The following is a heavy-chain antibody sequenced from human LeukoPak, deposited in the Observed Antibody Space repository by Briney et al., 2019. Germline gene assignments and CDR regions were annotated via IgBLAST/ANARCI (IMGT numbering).Heavy chain of an antibody. CDR1: GFTFSSYS. CDR2: ISSSSSYI. D-gene: IGHD3-3*01. CDR3: ASQRDDFWSAVGMDV. J-gene: IGHJ6*03. V-gene: IGHV3-21*01. Sequence: PGGSLRLSCAASGFTFSSYSMNWVRQAPGKGLEWVSSISSSSSYIYYADSVKGRFTISRDNAKNSLYLQMNSLRAEDTAVYYCASQRDDFWSAVGMDVWGKGTTVTVSS.